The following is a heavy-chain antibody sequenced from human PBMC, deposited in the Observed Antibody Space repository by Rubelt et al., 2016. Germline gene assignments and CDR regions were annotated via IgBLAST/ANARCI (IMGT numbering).Heavy chain of an antibody. CDR2: TSIDGRIT. D-gene: IGHD1-1*01. Sequence: PGRSLRLSCAASGFTLSSYAMHWVRQAPGKGLEWVAVTSIDGRITYYADSVKGRFTISRDNSQNTLYLQMNSLRAEDTAVYYCARDLTLDRPDYFDCWGQGTLVTVSS. J-gene: IGHJ4*02. V-gene: IGHV3-30*04. CDR3: ARDLTLDRPDYFDC. CDR1: GFTLSSYA.